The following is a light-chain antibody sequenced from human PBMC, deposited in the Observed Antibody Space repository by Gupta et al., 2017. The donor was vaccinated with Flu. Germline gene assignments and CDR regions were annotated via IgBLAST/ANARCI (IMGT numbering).Light chain of an antibody. CDR3: HHRFNLST. V-gene: IGKV3-11*01. CDR1: QSVSNY. J-gene: IGKJ4*01. Sequence: DIVLTQSPDTLSLSPGERATLSCRASQSVSNYLAWYQQKPGRAPRLVIYDVSNSAIGIPDRFSGSGSGTDFTLTSSSREPEDFAVYYWHHRFNLSTFGGGSKV. CDR2: DVS.